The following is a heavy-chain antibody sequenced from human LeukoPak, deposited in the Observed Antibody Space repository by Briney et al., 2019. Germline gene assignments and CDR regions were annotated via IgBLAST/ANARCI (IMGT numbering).Heavy chain of an antibody. Sequence: SETLSLTCTVSGGSISSSSYYWGWIRQPPGKGLEWIGSIYYSGSTYYNPSLKSRVTISVDTSKNQFSLKLSSVTAADTAVYYCARHLYCSSTSCYYYYYYGMDVWGQGTTVTVSS. J-gene: IGHJ6*02. CDR1: GGSISSSSYY. CDR3: ARHLYCSSTSCYYYYYYGMDV. V-gene: IGHV4-39*01. D-gene: IGHD2-2*01. CDR2: IYYSGST.